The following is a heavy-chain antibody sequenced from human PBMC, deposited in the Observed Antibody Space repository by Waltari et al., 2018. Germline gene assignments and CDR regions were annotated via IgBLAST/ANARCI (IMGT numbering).Heavy chain of an antibody. V-gene: IGHV3-53*01. CDR1: GFTVSSNY. D-gene: IGHD1-26*01. CDR2: IYKVGRK. CDR3: ASREPPGASPSDPFDY. J-gene: IGHJ4*02. Sequence: EVQLVESGGGLIQPGGSLRLSCAASGFTVSSNYMSWVRQAPGKGLEWVSVIYKVGRKYYADSVKGRLTISSDNSKNPLYLQMNSLRAEDTAVYYCASREPPGASPSDPFDYWGQGTLVTVSS.